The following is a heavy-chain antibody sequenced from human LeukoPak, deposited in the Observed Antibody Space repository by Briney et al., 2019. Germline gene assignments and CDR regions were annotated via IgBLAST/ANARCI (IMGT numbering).Heavy chain of an antibody. CDR3: ARVSSGCLDY. Sequence: NPSETLSLTCTVSGGSISSYYWSWIRQPPGKGLEWIGYIYYSGSTNYNPSLKSRVTISVDTSKNQFSLKLSSVTAADTAVYYCARVSSGCLDYWGQGTLVTVSS. V-gene: IGHV4-59*01. CDR1: GGSISSYY. CDR2: IYYSGST. D-gene: IGHD6-19*01. J-gene: IGHJ4*02.